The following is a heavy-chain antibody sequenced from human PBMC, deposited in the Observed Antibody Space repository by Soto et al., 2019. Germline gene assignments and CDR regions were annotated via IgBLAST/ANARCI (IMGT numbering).Heavy chain of an antibody. CDR3: ARDSNVLLWFGELLGDY. CDR2: ISAYNGNT. CDR1: GYTFTSYG. V-gene: IGHV1-18*01. Sequence: QVQLVQSGAEVKKPGASVKVSCKASGYTFTSYGISWVRQAPGQGLEWMGWISAYNGNTNYAQKLQGRVTMTTDTSASTGYMELRSLRSDDTAVYYCARDSNVLLWFGELLGDYWGQGTLVTVSS. D-gene: IGHD3-10*01. J-gene: IGHJ4*02.